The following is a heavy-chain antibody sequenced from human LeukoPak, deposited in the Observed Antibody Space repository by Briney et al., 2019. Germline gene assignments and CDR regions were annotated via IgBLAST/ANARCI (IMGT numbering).Heavy chain of an antibody. D-gene: IGHD3-16*01. CDR2: IYTSGST. V-gene: IGHV4-4*07. CDR3: ARDQYYDYVWGSYELDP. CDR1: GGSISSYY. Sequence: SETLSLTCTVSGGSISSYYWSWIRRPAGKGLEWIGRIYTSGSTNYNPSLKSRVTMSVDTSKNKFSLKLSSVTAADTAVYYCARDQYYDYVWGSYELDPWGQGTLVTVSS. J-gene: IGHJ5*02.